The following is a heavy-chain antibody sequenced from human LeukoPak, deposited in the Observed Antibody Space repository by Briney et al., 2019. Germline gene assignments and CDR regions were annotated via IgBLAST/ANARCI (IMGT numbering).Heavy chain of an antibody. J-gene: IGHJ3*02. CDR3: ARVASSSPRDAFDI. CDR1: GYTFTSYG. D-gene: IGHD6-13*01. Sequence: ASVKVSCKASGYTFTSYGISWVRQAPGQALEWMGWISAYNGNTNYAQKLQGRVTMTTDTSTSTAYMELRSLRSDDTAVYYCARVASSSPRDAFDIWGQGTMVTVSS. V-gene: IGHV1-18*01. CDR2: ISAYNGNT.